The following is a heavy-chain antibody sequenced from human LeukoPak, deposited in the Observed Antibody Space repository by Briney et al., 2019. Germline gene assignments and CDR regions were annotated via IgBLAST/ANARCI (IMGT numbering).Heavy chain of an antibody. J-gene: IGHJ4*02. V-gene: IGHV1-18*01. Sequence: EASVKVSCKASGYTFTSYGISWVRQAPGQGLEWMGWISAYNGNTNYAQKLQGRVTMTTDTSTSTAYMELRSLRSDDTAVYYCARSPFPWLPLYCDYWGQGTLVTVSS. CDR1: GYTFTSYG. CDR2: ISAYNGNT. CDR3: ARSPFPWLPLYCDY. D-gene: IGHD5-24*01.